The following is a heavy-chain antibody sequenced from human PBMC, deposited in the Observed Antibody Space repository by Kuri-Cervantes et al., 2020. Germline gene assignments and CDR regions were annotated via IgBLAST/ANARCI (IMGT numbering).Heavy chain of an antibody. CDR3: ARVTAAAALDH. D-gene: IGHD6-13*01. J-gene: IGHJ4*02. CDR1: GFTVSSNY. Sequence: GESLKISCAASGFTVSSNYMSWVRQAPGKGLEWVSVIYSGGSAYYADSVKGRFTISRDNAKNSLYLQMNSLRAEDTAVYYCARVTAAAALDHWGQGTLVTVSS. CDR2: IYSGGSA. V-gene: IGHV3-53*01.